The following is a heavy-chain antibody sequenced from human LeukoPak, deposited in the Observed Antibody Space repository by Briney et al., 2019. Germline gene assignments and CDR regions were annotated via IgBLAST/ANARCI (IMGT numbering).Heavy chain of an antibody. J-gene: IGHJ4*02. CDR2: INPNNGDT. V-gene: IGHV1-2*02. CDR1: GYTFTGYY. Sequence: ASVKVSCKASGYTFTGYYIHWVRQVPGQGLEWMGWINPNNGDTTHAQKFQGRVTMTRDTSISTAYMELSRLTSDDTAMYFCARGFDFWSAYSSFDYWGQGTLVTVSS. D-gene: IGHD3-3*01. CDR3: ARGFDFWSAYSSFDY.